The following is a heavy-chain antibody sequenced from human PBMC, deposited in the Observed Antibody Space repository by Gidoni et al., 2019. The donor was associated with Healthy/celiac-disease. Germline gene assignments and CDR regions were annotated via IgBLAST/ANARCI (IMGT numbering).Heavy chain of an antibody. CDR2: ISYDGSNK. V-gene: IGHV3-30*18. D-gene: IGHD2-21*02. J-gene: IGHJ4*02. Sequence: APGKGLEWLAVISYDGSNKYYTASVKGRFTISRDNSKKTLYLQMNSLRAEDTAVYYCAKERIVVVTAIPFSYFDYWGQGTLVTVSS. CDR3: AKERIVVVTAIPFSYFDY.